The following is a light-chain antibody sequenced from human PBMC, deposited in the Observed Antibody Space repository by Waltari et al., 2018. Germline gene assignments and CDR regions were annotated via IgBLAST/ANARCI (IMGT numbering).Light chain of an antibody. Sequence: DIVMTQSPLSLSVIPGESASISCRPSQSLLNSYGYNYLDWYFQKPGQYPQILIYMGSNRAPGVPDRFSGSGSDSDFTLKISRVEADDVGVYFCMQALQTPVTFGGGTKVEIK. CDR2: MGS. J-gene: IGKJ4*01. CDR1: QSLLNSYGYNY. V-gene: IGKV2-28*01. CDR3: MQALQTPVT.